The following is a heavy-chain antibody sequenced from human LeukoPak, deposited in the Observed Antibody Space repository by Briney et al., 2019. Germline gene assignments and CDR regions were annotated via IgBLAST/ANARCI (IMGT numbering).Heavy chain of an antibody. V-gene: IGHV3-74*01. Sequence: PGGSLRLSCAASGFTFSSYEMNWVRQAPGKGLVWVSGIKSDGAGTSYVDSVKGRFTISRDNAKNTLDLQMNSLRAEDTAVYYCARGGYGAYMGWGQGMLVTVSS. CDR2: IKSDGAGT. D-gene: IGHD4-17*01. CDR3: ARGGYGAYMG. J-gene: IGHJ4*02. CDR1: GFTFSSYE.